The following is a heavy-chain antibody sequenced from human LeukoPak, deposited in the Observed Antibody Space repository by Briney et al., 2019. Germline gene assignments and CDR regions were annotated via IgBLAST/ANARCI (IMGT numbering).Heavy chain of an antibody. V-gene: IGHV3-21*01. J-gene: IGHJ1*01. CDR2: ISSSSKHM. Sequence: PGGSLRLSGAASGFIFRTYSMNWVRQAPGKGLEWVSSISSSSKHMYYADSVKGRFSISRDDAKNSLFLQMNGLRAEDTAVYYCVRDMTTTTTCYLQHWGQGTLVTVSS. D-gene: IGHD4-17*01. CDR3: VRDMTTTTTCYLQH. CDR1: GFIFRTYS.